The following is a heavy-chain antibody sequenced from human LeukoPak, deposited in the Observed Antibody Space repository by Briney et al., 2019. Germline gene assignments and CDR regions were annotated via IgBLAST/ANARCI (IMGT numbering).Heavy chain of an antibody. Sequence: SETLSLTCTVSGGSITDYYWSWIRQPPGKGLEWIGYIYYSGSTNYNPSLKSRVTISVDTSKNQFSLKLSSVTAADTAVYYCARIYDSSGYYNNWFDPWGQGTLVTVSS. V-gene: IGHV4-59*01. D-gene: IGHD3-22*01. CDR1: GGSITDYY. J-gene: IGHJ5*02. CDR3: ARIYDSSGYYNNWFDP. CDR2: IYYSGST.